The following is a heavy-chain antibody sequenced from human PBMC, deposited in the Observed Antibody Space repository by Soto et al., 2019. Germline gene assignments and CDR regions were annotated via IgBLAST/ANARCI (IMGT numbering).Heavy chain of an antibody. Sequence: WGSLRLSCAASGVTFTRYSISFFRQAPGKGLEWVSSISSTTNYIYYGDSMKGRFTISRDNAKNSLYLEMNSLRAEDTAVYYCARESEDLTSNFDYWGQGTLVTVSS. CDR1: GVTFTRYS. J-gene: IGHJ4*02. CDR2: ISSTTNYI. V-gene: IGHV3-21*06. CDR3: ARESEDLTSNFDY.